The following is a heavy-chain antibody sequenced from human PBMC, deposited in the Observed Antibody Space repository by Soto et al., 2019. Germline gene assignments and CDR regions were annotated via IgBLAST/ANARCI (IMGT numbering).Heavy chain of an antibody. CDR3: ARAKGRSYFDN. V-gene: IGHV4-31*03. CDR2: IYDSGST. Sequence: QVQLQESGPGLVKPSQTLSLTCTVSGGSISGGYYWSWIRQHPGKGLEWIGYIYDSGSTYYDSSLKSRVTISVDTSKNQFSLKLSSMTAADTAVYYCARAKGRSYFDNWGQGTLVTVSS. J-gene: IGHJ4*02. CDR1: GGSISGGYY.